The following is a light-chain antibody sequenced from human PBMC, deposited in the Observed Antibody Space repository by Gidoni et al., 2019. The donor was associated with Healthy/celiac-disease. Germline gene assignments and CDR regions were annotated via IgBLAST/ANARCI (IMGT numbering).Light chain of an antibody. J-gene: IGKJ4*01. CDR1: QSVSSSY. CDR2: GAS. Sequence: FVLRQSPVTLSLSRGERATLSCTASQSVSSSYFSWYQQTPGQATRLLIYGASSRATGITDRFSGSGSGKDFTLIIRRLEPEDFAVYYCQQYGRSPLTFGGGTKVEIK. V-gene: IGKV3-20*01. CDR3: QQYGRSPLT.